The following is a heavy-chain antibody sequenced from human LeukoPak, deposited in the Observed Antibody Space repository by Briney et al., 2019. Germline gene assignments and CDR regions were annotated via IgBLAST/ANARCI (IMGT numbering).Heavy chain of an antibody. V-gene: IGHV4-39*07. D-gene: IGHD6-13*01. Sequence: PSETLSLTCSVSGFSFDRYSCHWVRQPPGKGLEDVAAIDSYGTTYFTPSLRSRLSISVDRSKSQCSLKLSSVTAADTAVYYCARSSGWWALDHWGQGTLAAVSS. CDR3: ARSSGWWALDH. CDR2: IDSYGTT. CDR1: GFSFDRYS. J-gene: IGHJ4*02.